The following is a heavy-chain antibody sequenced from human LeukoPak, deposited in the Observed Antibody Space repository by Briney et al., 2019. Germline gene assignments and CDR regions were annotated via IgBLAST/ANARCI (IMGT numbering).Heavy chain of an antibody. Sequence: SGGSLRVSCAASGFTVSSNYMSWVRQAPGKGLEWVSVIYSGGSTYYADSVKGRFTISRDNSKNTLYLQMNSLRAEDTAVYYCARDGKYCGGDCYSSNWYFDLWGRGTLVTVSS. CDR3: ARDGKYCGGDCYSSNWYFDL. CDR2: IYSGGST. V-gene: IGHV3-53*05. CDR1: GFTVSSNY. D-gene: IGHD2-21*02. J-gene: IGHJ2*01.